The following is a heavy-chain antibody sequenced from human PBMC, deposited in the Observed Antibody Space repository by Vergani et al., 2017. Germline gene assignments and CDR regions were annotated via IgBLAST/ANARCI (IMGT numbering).Heavy chain of an antibody. CDR1: GGTFSSYA. CDR2: IIPIFGTA. V-gene: IGHV1-69*01. J-gene: IGHJ4*02. D-gene: IGHD4-23*01. Sequence: QVQLVQSGAEVKKPGSSVKVSCKASGGTFSSYAISWVRQAPGQGLEWMGGIIPIFGTANYAQKFLGRVTITADESTSTAYMELSSLRSEDTAVYYCASPRFDYGGNSGLDYWGQGTLVTVSS. CDR3: ASPRFDYGGNSGLDY.